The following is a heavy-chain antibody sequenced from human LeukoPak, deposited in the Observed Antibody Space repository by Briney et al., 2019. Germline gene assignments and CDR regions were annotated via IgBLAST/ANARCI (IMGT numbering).Heavy chain of an antibody. V-gene: IGHV1-8*01. CDR2: MNPNSGNT. CDR3: ARGMMVRGVIFGYYYYYMDV. CDR1: GYTFTSYD. D-gene: IGHD3-10*01. J-gene: IGHJ6*03. Sequence: ASVKVSCKASGYTFTSYDINWVRQVTGQGLEWMGWMNPNSGNTGYAQKFQGRVTMTRNTSISTAYMELSSLRSEDTAVYYCARGMMVRGVIFGYYYYYMDVWGKGTTVTVSS.